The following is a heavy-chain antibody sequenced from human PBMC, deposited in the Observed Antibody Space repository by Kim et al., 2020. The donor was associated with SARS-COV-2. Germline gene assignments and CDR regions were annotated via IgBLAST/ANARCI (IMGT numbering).Heavy chain of an antibody. CDR1: GGSISSYH. D-gene: IGHD3-22*01. V-gene: IGHV4-59*13. Sequence: SETLSLTCTVSGGSISSYHWSWIRQSPGEGLEWIGLVYSRGDSEYNPSLKGRLTISQDTSRNQLSLKLTSVTAADTAIYYCARGAYYSDTYWYSDIWGQGTMVTVSS. CDR2: VYSRGDS. CDR3: ARGAYYSDTYWYSDI. J-gene: IGHJ3*02.